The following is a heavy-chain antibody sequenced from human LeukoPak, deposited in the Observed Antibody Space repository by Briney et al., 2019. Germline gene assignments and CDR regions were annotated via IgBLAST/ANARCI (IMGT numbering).Heavy chain of an antibody. Sequence: GGSLRLSCAASGFTFSSYGMHWVRQAPGKGLEWVAVISYDGSNKYYADSVKGRFTISRDNSKNTLYLQMNSLRAKDTAVYHCAKDAYSSGWYGSYYYYMDVWGKGTTVTVSS. D-gene: IGHD6-19*01. CDR1: GFTFSSYG. CDR2: ISYDGSNK. J-gene: IGHJ6*03. CDR3: AKDAYSSGWYGSYYYYMDV. V-gene: IGHV3-30*18.